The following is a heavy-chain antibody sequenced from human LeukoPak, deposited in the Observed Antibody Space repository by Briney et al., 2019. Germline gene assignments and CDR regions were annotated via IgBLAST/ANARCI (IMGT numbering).Heavy chain of an antibody. J-gene: IGHJ4*02. CDR2: INPSGGST. Sequence: ASVKVSFKASGGTFSKYTISWVRQAPGQGLEWMGIINPSGGSTSYAQKFQGRVTMTRDTSTSTVYMELSSLRSEDTAVYYCARDHSSTYYYDSSGYYCTPLGYWGQGTLVTASS. CDR3: ARDHSSTYYYDSSGYYCTPLGY. D-gene: IGHD3-22*01. V-gene: IGHV1-46*01. CDR1: GGTFSKYT.